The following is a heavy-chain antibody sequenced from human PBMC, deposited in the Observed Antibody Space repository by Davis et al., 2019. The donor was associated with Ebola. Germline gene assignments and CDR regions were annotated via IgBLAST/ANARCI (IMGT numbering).Heavy chain of an antibody. Sequence: GGSLRLSCAASGFTFSGSAMHWVRQASGKGLEWVGRIRSKANSYATAYAASVKGRFTISRDDSKNTLYLQMNSLKTEDTAVYYCTTGWGLLWFRELSSYWGQGTLVTVSS. J-gene: IGHJ4*02. D-gene: IGHD3-10*01. CDR3: TTGWGLLWFRELSSY. CDR1: GFTFSGSA. CDR2: IRSKANSYAT. V-gene: IGHV3-73*01.